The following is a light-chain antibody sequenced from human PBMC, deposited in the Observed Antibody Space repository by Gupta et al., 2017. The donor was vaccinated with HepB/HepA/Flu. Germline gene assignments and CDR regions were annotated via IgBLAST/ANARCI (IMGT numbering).Light chain of an antibody. J-gene: IGLJ1*01. CDR2: DDS. CDR1: GIGSKS. CDR3: QVWGSTTDHV. Sequence: SYVLTQPPSVSVAPGKTARITCGGTGIGSKSVHWYQQKSGQAPILVVYDDSHRPSGIPGRFSGSNSGDTATLTISRVGAGDEADYYCQVWGSTTDHVFGTGTKVTVL. V-gene: IGLV3-21*03.